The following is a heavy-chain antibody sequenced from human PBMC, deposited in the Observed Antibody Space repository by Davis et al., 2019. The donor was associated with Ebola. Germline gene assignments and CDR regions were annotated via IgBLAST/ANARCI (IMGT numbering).Heavy chain of an antibody. CDR3: ARGRSMVATQVGLRY. D-gene: IGHD5-12*01. CDR2: INPSGGST. V-gene: IGHV1-46*01. Sequence: AASVKVSCKASGYTFTSYYMHWVRQAPGQGLEWMGIINPSGGSTSYAQKFQGRVTITRDTSASTAYMELSSLRSEDTAVYYCARGRSMVATQVGLRYWGQGTLVTVSS. J-gene: IGHJ4*02. CDR1: GYTFTSYY.